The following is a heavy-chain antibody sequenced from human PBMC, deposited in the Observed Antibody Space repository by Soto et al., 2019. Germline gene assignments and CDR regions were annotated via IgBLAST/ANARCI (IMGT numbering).Heavy chain of an antibody. J-gene: IGHJ5*02. D-gene: IGHD3-22*01. CDR2: IIPIFGTA. Sequence: GASVKVSCKASGGTFSSYAISWVRQAPGQGLEWMGGIIPIFGTANYAQKFQGRVTITADESTSTAYMELSSLRSEDTAVYYCARSFYDSSGPQVWFDPWGQGTLVTVSS. CDR1: GGTFSSYA. V-gene: IGHV1-69*13. CDR3: ARSFYDSSGPQVWFDP.